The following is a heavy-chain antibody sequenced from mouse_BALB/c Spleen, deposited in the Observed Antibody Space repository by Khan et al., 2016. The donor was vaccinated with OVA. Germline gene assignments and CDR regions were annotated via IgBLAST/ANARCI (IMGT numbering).Heavy chain of an antibody. V-gene: IGHV3-2*02. CDR1: GYSITSDYA. CDR2: ISYSGST. CDR3: TGGRAY. Sequence: QLEESGPGLVKPSQSLSLTCTVTGYSITSDYAWNWIRQFPGNKLEWMGYISYSGSTIYTPSLKSRISITRDTSKNPPFLQSNSGTTEETATYYCTGGRAYWGQGTLVTVSA. D-gene: IGHD3-3*01. J-gene: IGHJ3*01.